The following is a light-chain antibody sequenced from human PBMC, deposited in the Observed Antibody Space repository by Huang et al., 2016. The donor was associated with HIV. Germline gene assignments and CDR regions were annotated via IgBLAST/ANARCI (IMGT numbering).Light chain of an antibody. CDR3: QQSYSLPPT. CDR2: GAS. CDR1: QTISNN. V-gene: IGKV1-39*01. J-gene: IGKJ3*01. Sequence: DIQMTQSPFSLSASVGDRVTITCRASQTISNNLNWYQQIPGKAPKVLIYGASSLQRGAPSRVSGSGSGTDFTLTISSLQPDDFATYFCQQSYSLPPTFGPGTKVNI.